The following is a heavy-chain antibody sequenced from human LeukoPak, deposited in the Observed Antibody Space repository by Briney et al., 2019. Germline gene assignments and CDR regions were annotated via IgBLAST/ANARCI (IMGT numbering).Heavy chain of an antibody. CDR1: GFTFSSFG. D-gene: IGHD4-17*01. Sequence: GGSLRLSCAASGFTFSSFGMHWVRQAPGKGLEWVSFLRFDATSYYYAESVKGRFTISRDNAKNTLYLQMNSLRAEDTAVYYCVRERNDYANWFDPWGQGTLVIVSS. CDR2: LRFDATSY. CDR3: VRERNDYANWFDP. V-gene: IGHV3-30*02. J-gene: IGHJ5*02.